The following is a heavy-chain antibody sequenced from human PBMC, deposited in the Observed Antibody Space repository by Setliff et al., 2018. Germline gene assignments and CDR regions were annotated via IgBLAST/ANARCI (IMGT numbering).Heavy chain of an antibody. V-gene: IGHV1-2*02. CDR2: LNPKNNDT. CDR3: ARDPLPKHYDVVTGYYSAPNYYYMDV. CDR1: GYTFTDYY. D-gene: IGHD3-9*01. Sequence: ASVKVPCKTSGYTFTDYYIHWVRQAPGEGLEWMGWLNPKNNDTSYAQKFLGRVTMTRDTSISAAYMELITLRSDDTALYYCARDPLPKHYDVVTGYYSAPNYYYMDVWGKGTTVTVSS. J-gene: IGHJ6*03.